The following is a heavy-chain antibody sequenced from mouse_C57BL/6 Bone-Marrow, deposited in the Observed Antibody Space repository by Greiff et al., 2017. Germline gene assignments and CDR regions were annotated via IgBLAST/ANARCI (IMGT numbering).Heavy chain of an antibody. CDR1: GYTFTSYW. V-gene: IGHV1-50*01. CDR2: IDPSDSYT. CDR3: AREGTNWAFDY. J-gene: IGHJ2*01. Sequence: QVQLQQPGAELVKPGASVKLSCKASGYTFTSYWMQWVKQRPGQGLEWIGEIDPSDSYTNSNQKFKGKATLTVDTSSSAAYMQLSSLTSEDSAVYYWAREGTNWAFDYWGQGTTLTVSS. D-gene: IGHD4-1*01.